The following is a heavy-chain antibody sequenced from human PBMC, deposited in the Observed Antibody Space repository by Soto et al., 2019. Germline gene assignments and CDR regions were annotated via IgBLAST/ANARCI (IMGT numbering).Heavy chain of an antibody. CDR1: GFTFSRYG. D-gene: IGHD4-17*01. Sequence: QVQLVESGGGVVQPGRSRRLSCAASGFTFSRYGMQWVRQAPGKGLEWVAVIWYDGSNKYYANSVKGRFTRSRDNSKNQLYLQMNSLRAEDTAVYYCARYLLTRTTVAFDYWGQGTLVTVAS. CDR2: IWYDGSNK. CDR3: ARYLLTRTTVAFDY. V-gene: IGHV3-33*01. J-gene: IGHJ4*02.